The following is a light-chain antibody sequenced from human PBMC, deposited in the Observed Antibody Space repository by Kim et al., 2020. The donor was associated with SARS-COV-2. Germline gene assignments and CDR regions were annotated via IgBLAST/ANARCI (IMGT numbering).Light chain of an antibody. V-gene: IGKV3-11*01. CDR1: QSISTY. J-gene: IGKJ4*01. Sequence: LSPGERATLSCRASQSISTYLDWYQQKPGQAPRLLITHISSRATGIPARFSGSGSGTDFTLTISGLEPEDVALYYCQQRDNWPLTFGGGTKVDIK. CDR3: QQRDNWPLT. CDR2: HIS.